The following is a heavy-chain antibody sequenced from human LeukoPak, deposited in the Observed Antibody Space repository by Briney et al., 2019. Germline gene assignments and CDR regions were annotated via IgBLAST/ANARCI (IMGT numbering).Heavy chain of an antibody. CDR3: ARPAERQLRYYFDY. D-gene: IGHD6-13*01. J-gene: IGHJ4*02. Sequence: GASVKVSCKATGYTFSNYGISWVRQAPGQGLEWMGWISAYNGDTNCAQELQGRVTMTTDTSTSTAYMELRSLRSDDTAVYYCARPAERQLRYYFDYWGQGTLVTVSS. V-gene: IGHV1-18*01. CDR2: ISAYNGDT. CDR1: GYTFSNYG.